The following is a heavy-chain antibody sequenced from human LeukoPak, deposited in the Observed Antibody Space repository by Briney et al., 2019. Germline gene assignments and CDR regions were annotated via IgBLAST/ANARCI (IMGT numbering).Heavy chain of an antibody. CDR2: INPNSGGT. J-gene: IGHJ3*02. CDR3: AREEVYGSGSYYNEPDAFDI. V-gene: IGHV1-2*02. CDR1: GYTFTGYY. D-gene: IGHD3-10*01. Sequence: ASVKVSCKASGYTFTGYYMHWVRQAPGQGLEWMGWINPNSGGTNYAQKFQGRVTMTRDTSISTAYMELSSLRSEDTAVYYCAREEVYGSGSYYNEPDAFDIWGQGTMVTVSS.